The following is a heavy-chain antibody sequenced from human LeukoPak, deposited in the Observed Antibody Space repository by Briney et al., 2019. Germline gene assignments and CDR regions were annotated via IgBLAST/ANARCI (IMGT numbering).Heavy chain of an antibody. J-gene: IGHJ4*02. CDR3: AREVPATDGRMDY. CDR2: IIPISGTA. Sequence: WASVKVSCKASGGTFSSYAINWVRQAPGQGLEWMGGIIPISGTANYAQKFQGRVTITADKSTSTAYMELSRLRSEDTAVYYCAREVPATDGRMDYWGQGTLVTVSS. V-gene: IGHV1-69*06. CDR1: GGTFSSYA. D-gene: IGHD2-2*01.